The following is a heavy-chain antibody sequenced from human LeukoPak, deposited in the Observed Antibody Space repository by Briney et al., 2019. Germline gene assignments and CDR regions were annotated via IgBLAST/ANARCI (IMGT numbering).Heavy chain of an antibody. CDR2: IYHSGST. J-gene: IGHJ4*02. V-gene: IGHV4-38-2*01. CDR3: ARQVDYFAY. CDR1: VYSISSGYY. Sequence: PSETLSLSCAVSVYSISSGYYWGWIRRPPGKGLEWIGSIYHSGSTHYNPSLKSRVTISVDTSKNQFSLKLSSVTAADTAVYYCARQVDYFAYWGQGTLVTVSS.